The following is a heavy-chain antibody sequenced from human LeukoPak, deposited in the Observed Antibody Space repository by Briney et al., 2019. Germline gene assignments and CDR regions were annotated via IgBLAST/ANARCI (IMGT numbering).Heavy chain of an antibody. Sequence: GGSLTLSCAASGFTFSTYVMSWVRQAPGKGLEWVSAISGTGGSTYYADSVKGRFTISRDISMTTLFLQMDSLRAEDTAVYYCAKSGGTTAKYFDYWGRGSLATVSS. D-gene: IGHD2-21*02. J-gene: IGHJ4*02. CDR2: ISGTGGST. CDR3: AKSGGTTAKYFDY. CDR1: GFTFSTYV. V-gene: IGHV3-23*01.